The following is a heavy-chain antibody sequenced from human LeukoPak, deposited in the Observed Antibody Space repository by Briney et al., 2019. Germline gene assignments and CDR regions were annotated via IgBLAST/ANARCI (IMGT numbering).Heavy chain of an antibody. J-gene: IGHJ4*02. CDR1: GGTFSSYT. CDR2: IIPILGIA. Sequence: SVKVSCKASGGTFSSYTISWVRQAPGQGLEWMGRIIPILGIANHAQKFQGRVTITADKSTSTAYMELSSLRSEDTAVYYCARGLVVVAAQFDYWGQGTLVTVSS. V-gene: IGHV1-69*02. D-gene: IGHD2-15*01. CDR3: ARGLVVVAAQFDY.